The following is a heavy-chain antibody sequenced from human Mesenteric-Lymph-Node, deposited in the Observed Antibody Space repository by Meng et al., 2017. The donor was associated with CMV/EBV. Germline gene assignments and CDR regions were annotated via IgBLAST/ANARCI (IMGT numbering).Heavy chain of an antibody. CDR2: IVVGSGKT. D-gene: IGHD3-16*01. CDR1: GFTFSTSA. CDR3: AAARGYYYYGMDV. J-gene: IGHJ6*02. V-gene: IGHV1-58*01. Sequence: SVQVSCKASGFTFSTSAVQWVRQARGQRLEWLGWIVVGSGKTNYAQEFQERVTIARDMSTSTAYMELSSLRSEDTAIYYCAAARGYYYYGMDVWGQGTTVTVSS.